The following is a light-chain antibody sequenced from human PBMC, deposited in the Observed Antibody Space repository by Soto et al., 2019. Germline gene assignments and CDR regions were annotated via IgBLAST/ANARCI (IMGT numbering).Light chain of an antibody. CDR3: QQRSDWPLT. CDR2: HAS. Sequence: EIVLTQSPATLPLSPGERATLSCRASQSVSTFLAWYQQKPGQAPRLLIYHASNRATGIPARFSCSGSGTDFTLTISSLEPEDFAVYYCQQRSDWPLTFGGGTKVDIK. J-gene: IGKJ4*01. V-gene: IGKV3-11*01. CDR1: QSVSTF.